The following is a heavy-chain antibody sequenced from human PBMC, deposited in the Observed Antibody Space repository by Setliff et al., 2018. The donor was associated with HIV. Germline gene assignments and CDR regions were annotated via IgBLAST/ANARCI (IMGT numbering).Heavy chain of an antibody. CDR3: ARGHTWNYYGGDYFDY. Sequence: PSETLSLTCSVSGVSITNNYWTWIRQPPGKGLEWIGFIYYSGTTNYNPSLKSRVTMSLDTSKNQFSLEVNSVTAADTAVYYCARGHTWNYYGGDYFDYWGQGSLVTVSS. CDR1: GVSITNNY. J-gene: IGHJ4*02. CDR2: IYYSGTT. D-gene: IGHD1-7*01. V-gene: IGHV4-59*01.